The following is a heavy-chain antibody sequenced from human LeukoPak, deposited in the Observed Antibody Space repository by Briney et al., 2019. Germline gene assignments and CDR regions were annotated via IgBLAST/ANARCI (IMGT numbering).Heavy chain of an antibody. CDR3: ARAEYCSGGSCYSPLNWFDP. D-gene: IGHD2-15*01. CDR2: INPNSGGT. Sequence: ASVKVSCKASGYTFTGYYMHWVRQAPGQGLEWMGWINPNSGGTNYAQKFQGRVTMTRDTSISTAYMGLSRLRSDDTAVYYCARAEYCSGGSCYSPLNWFDPWGQGTLVTVSS. J-gene: IGHJ5*02. CDR1: GYTFTGYY. V-gene: IGHV1-2*02.